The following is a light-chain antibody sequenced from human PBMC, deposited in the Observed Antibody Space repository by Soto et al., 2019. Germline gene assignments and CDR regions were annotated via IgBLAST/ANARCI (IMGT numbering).Light chain of an antibody. V-gene: IGKV3-20*01. CDR3: HQYGRSLGYT. J-gene: IGKJ2*01. CDR2: GAS. Sequence: EIVLTQSPGTLSLSPGERATLSCRASQSVSTNYLAWYQQKPGQTPRLLIYGASSRATGIPDRFSGSGSGTDFTLTVSRLEPEDFAVDFCHQYGRSLGYTFGQGTKLEIK. CDR1: QSVSTNY.